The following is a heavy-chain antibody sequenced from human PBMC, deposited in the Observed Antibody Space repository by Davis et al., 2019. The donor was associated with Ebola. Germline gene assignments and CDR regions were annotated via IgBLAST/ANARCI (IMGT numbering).Heavy chain of an antibody. D-gene: IGHD3-3*01. V-gene: IGHV3-23*01. CDR1: GFTFSSYA. Sequence: GESLKISCAASGFTFSSYAMNWVRQAPGKGLEWVSAISGSGGSTYYSDSVKGRFTISGDNSKNTLYLQMNSLRAEDTGIYYCAKDKNYDFWSGYPHDAFNIWGQGTMVTVSS. CDR2: ISGSGGST. CDR3: AKDKNYDFWSGYPHDAFNI. J-gene: IGHJ3*02.